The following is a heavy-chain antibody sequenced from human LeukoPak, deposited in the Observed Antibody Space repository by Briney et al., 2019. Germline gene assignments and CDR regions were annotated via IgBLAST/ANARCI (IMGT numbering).Heavy chain of an antibody. Sequence: ASVKVSCKASGYTFTSYGISWVRQAPGQGLEXXXXXXDYNGNTNYAQKLQGRVTMTTDTSTSTAYMELRSLRSDDTAVYYCARDHPGSSGWYYFDYWGQGTLVTVSS. CDR2: XXDYNGNT. V-gene: IGHV1-18*04. J-gene: IGHJ4*02. D-gene: IGHD6-19*01. CDR3: ARDHPGSSGWYYFDY. CDR1: GYTFTSYG.